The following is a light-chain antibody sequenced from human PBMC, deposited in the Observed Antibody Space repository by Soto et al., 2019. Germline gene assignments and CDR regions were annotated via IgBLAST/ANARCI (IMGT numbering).Light chain of an antibody. CDR2: GAS. V-gene: IGKV3-20*01. CDR3: QHYGSSPWT. Sequence: ILMTQSPASLSLSPGRRATRSCRASQSVSSSYLAWYQQKPGQAPRLLIYGASSRATGIPDRFSGSGSGTDFTLTIRRLGPEDFAVYYCQHYGSSPWTFGQGTKV. J-gene: IGKJ1*01. CDR1: QSVSSSY.